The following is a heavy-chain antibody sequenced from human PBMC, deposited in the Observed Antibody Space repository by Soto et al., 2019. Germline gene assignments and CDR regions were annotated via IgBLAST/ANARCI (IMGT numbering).Heavy chain of an antibody. CDR2: TYYRSKWYN. D-gene: IGHD1-20*01. J-gene: IGHJ3*02. Sequence: PSQTLSLTCAISGDSVSSNSAAWNWIRXSPSRGLEWLGRTYYRSKWYNDYAVSVKSRITINPDTSKNQFSLQLNSVTPEDTAVYYCAMGDNWNDAFDIWGQGTMVTVSS. CDR3: AMGDNWNDAFDI. V-gene: IGHV6-1*01. CDR1: GDSVSSNSAA.